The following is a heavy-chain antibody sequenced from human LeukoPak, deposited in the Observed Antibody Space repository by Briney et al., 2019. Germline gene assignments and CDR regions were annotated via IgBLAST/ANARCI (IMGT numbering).Heavy chain of an antibody. V-gene: IGHV1-18*01. D-gene: IGHD1-26*01. Sequence: ASVKVSCKASGYTLTSYGISWVRQAPGQGLEWMGWISAYNGNTNYAQKLQGRVTMTTDTSTSTAYMELSSLRSEDTAVYYCARGRSGSYYAPADYWGQGTLVTVSS. CDR2: ISAYNGNT. CDR3: ARGRSGSYYAPADY. CDR1: GYTLTSYG. J-gene: IGHJ4*02.